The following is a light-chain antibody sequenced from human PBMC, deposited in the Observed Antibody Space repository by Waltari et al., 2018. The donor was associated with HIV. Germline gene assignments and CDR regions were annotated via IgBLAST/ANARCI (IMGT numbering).Light chain of an antibody. CDR3: CSCPRSGIRYV. Sequence: QSALTQPASVSGSPGQSITLPCTGTSSNVGSDDLVPWYQQHPGEAPKPIIYEVTKRPSGVSNRFSGSKSGNTASLTISGLQAEDEADYYCCSCPRSGIRYVFGTGTKVTVL. J-gene: IGLJ1*01. CDR1: SSNVGSDDL. CDR2: EVT. V-gene: IGLV2-23*02.